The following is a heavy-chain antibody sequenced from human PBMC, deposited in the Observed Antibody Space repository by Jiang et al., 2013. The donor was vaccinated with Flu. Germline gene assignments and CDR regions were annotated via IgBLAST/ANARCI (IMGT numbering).Heavy chain of an antibody. Sequence: KPTQTLTLTCTFSGFSLSSSGMCVSWIRQPPGKALEWLALIDWEDDKSYSTSLKTRLTITKDTSKNQVVLTMTNIDPVDTATYYCARMYYYDSSGHFNEAFDIWGQGTMVTVSS. CDR1: GFSLSSSGMC. CDR3: ARMYYYDSSGHFNEAFDI. J-gene: IGHJ3*02. CDR2: IDWEDDK. V-gene: IGHV2-70*01. D-gene: IGHD3-22*01.